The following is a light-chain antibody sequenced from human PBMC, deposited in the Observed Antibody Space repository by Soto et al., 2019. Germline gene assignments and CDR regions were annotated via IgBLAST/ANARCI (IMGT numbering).Light chain of an antibody. V-gene: IGKV3-15*01. J-gene: IGKJ1*01. CDR2: GAS. Sequence: EVVMTQSTATLSVSPGERATLSCRASQSVNANLAWYQQKPGQAPRLLIHGASNRATGIPARFSGSGFGTEFILTLSSLQSEDFAVYYCQQYNTWLWTFGQGTKVEI. CDR3: QQYNTWLWT. CDR1: QSVNAN.